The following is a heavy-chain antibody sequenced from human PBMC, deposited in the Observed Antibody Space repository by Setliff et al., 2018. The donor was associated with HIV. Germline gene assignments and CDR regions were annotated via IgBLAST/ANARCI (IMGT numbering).Heavy chain of an antibody. CDR1: GGSFSDYY. CDR3: ARESPSSSWFYFDF. Sequence: SETLSLTCAVYGGSFSDYYWSWIRQPPGKGLEWIGEINHSGRTIQSPSLGSRVTISIDTSKNQFSLKLSSVTAADTAVYYCARESPSSSWFYFDFWGQGTLVTVSS. CDR2: INHSGRT. D-gene: IGHD6-13*01. V-gene: IGHV4-34*01. J-gene: IGHJ4*02.